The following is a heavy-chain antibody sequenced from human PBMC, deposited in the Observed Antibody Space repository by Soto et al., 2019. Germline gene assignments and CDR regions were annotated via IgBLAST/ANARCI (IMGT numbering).Heavy chain of an antibody. V-gene: IGHV1-3*01. CDR1: GYTFTTYP. CDR2: INAGNGNT. J-gene: IGHJ4*02. Sequence: QVQLVQSGAEVKKPGASVKVSCEASGYTFTTYPIHWVRQAPGQRLEWMGWINAGNGNTMYSEKFQGRVTITRDTSATTAYMELTSLRSEDTAVYFCARDQSQGAASCDHWGQGTLVTVSS. D-gene: IGHD6-13*01. CDR3: ARDQSQGAASCDH.